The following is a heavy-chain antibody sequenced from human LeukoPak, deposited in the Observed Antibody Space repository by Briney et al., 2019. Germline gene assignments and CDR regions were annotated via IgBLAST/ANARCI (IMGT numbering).Heavy chain of an antibody. CDR3: AREEGYGDYGDY. Sequence: SETLSLTCAVYGGSFSGYYWSWIRQPPGKGLEWIGEINHSGSTNYNPSLKSRVTISVDTSKNQFSLKLSSVTAADTAVYYCAREEGYGDYGDYWGQGTLVTVSS. CDR1: GGSFSGYY. J-gene: IGHJ4*02. V-gene: IGHV4-34*01. CDR2: INHSGST. D-gene: IGHD4-17*01.